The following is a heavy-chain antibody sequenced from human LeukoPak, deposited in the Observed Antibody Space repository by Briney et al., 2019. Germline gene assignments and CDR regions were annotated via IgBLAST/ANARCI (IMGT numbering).Heavy chain of an antibody. J-gene: IGHJ4*02. V-gene: IGHV1-18*01. CDR3: ARDSRRFWSGTKDSRLDY. Sequence: ASVKVSCKASGYTFSSYGISWVRQAPGQGLEWMGWISGYNGNTNYAQKFQGRVTMTTDTSTSTAYMELRSLRSDDTAVCYCARDSRRFWSGTKDSRLDYWGQGTLVTVSS. D-gene: IGHD3-3*01. CDR1: GYTFSSYG. CDR2: ISGYNGNT.